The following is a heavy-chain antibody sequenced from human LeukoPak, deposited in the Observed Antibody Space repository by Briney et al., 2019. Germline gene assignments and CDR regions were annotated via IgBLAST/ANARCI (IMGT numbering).Heavy chain of an antibody. J-gene: IGHJ4*02. CDR1: GFTFSSYS. CDR2: ISSSSSYI. Sequence: GGSLRLSCAASGFTFSSYSMNWVRQAPGKGLEWVSSISSSSSYIYYADSVKGRFTISRDNAKNSLYLQMNSLRAEDTAVYYCAREWRLRTTVTPRPVDYWGQGTLVTVSS. CDR3: AREWRLRTTVTPRPVDY. V-gene: IGHV3-21*01. D-gene: IGHD4-17*01.